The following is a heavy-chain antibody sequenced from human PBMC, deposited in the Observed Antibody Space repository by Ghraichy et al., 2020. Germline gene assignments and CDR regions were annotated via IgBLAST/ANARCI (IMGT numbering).Heavy chain of an antibody. J-gene: IGHJ4*02. CDR3: ARDTGDGSGSD. CDR2: IIPILGIA. D-gene: IGHD3-22*01. Sequence: SVKVSCKASGGTFSSYAISWVRQAPGQGLEWMGRIIPILGIANYAQKFQGRVTITADKSTSTAYMELSSLRSEDTAVYYCARDTGDGSGSDWGQGTLVTVSS. V-gene: IGHV1-69*04. CDR1: GGTFSSYA.